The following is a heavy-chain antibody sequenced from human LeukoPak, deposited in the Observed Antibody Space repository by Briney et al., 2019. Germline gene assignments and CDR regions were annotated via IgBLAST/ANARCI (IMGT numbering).Heavy chain of an antibody. V-gene: IGHV3-33*01. J-gene: IGHJ4*02. CDR2: IWYDGGNK. CDR1: GFTFSSYD. Sequence: GGSLRLSCAASGFTFSSYDIHWVRQAPGKGLEWVAVIWYDGGNKYYADSVKGRFTISRDNSKNSLYLQMNSLRAEDTAVYYCASRDGYYFDYWGQGTLVTVSS. D-gene: IGHD2-21*02. CDR3: ASRDGYYFDY.